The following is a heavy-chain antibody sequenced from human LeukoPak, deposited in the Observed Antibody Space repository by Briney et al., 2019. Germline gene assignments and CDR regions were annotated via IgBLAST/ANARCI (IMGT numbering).Heavy chain of an antibody. V-gene: IGHV1-18*01. J-gene: IGHJ6*02. CDR2: ISAYNGNT. Sequence: GASVKVSCKASGGTFSSYAISWVRQAPGQGLEWMGWISAYNGNTNYAQKLQGRVTMTTDTSTSTAYMELRSLRSDDTAVYYCARDRNNYYGSGSYYDYYYYYGMDVWGQGTTVTVSS. CDR1: GGTFSSYA. D-gene: IGHD3-10*01. CDR3: ARDRNNYYGSGSYYDYYYYYGMDV.